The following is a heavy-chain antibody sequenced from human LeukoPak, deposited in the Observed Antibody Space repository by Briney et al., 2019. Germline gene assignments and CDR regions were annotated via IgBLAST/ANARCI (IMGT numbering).Heavy chain of an antibody. D-gene: IGHD4-11*01. CDR2: INQDGSEK. V-gene: IGHV3-7*05. CDR3: ASTGFY. Sequence: GGSLRLSCAASGFTFSSYWMTWVRQAPGKGLEWVANINQDGSEKYFLDSVKGRFTISRDNAKNSLYLQMNSLSAEDTAVYYCASTGFYWGQGTLVTVSS. J-gene: IGHJ4*02. CDR1: GFTFSSYW.